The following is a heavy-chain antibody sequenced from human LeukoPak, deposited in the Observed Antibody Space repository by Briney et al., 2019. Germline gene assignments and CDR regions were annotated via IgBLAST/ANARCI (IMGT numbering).Heavy chain of an antibody. CDR3: ARSMQLVLNGGGNWFDP. CDR2: INHSGST. J-gene: IGHJ5*02. CDR1: GGSFSGYY. D-gene: IGHD6-6*01. V-gene: IGHV4-34*01. Sequence: SETPSLTCAVYGGSFSGYYWSWIRQPPGKGLEWIGEINHSGSTNYNPSLKSRVTISVDTSKNQFSLKLSSVTAADTAVYYCARSMQLVLNGGGNWFDPWGQGTLVTVSS.